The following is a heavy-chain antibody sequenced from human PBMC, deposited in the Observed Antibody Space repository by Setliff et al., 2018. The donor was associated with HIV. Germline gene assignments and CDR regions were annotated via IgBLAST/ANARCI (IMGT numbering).Heavy chain of an antibody. D-gene: IGHD3-22*01. CDR1: GYTFTSYD. V-gene: IGHV1-8*02. CDR3: ARGGRNMGYYDSSGYLREEGFDP. Sequence: ASVKVSCKASGYTFTSYDINWVRQATGQGLEWMGWMNPNSGNTGYAQKFQGRVTMTRNTSISTAYMELSSLRSEDTAVYYCARGGRNMGYYDSSGYLREEGFDPWGQGTLVTVSS. J-gene: IGHJ5*02. CDR2: MNPNSGNT.